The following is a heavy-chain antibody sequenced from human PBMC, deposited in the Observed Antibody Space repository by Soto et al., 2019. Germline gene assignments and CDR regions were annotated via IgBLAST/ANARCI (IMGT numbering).Heavy chain of an antibody. CDR3: ARVSGSYYYGMDV. CDR1: GGSISSSNW. CDR2: IYHSGST. D-gene: IGHD1-26*01. Sequence: QVQLQESGPGLVKPSGTLSLTCAVSGGSISSSNWWSWVRQPPGKGLEWIGAIYHSGSTNYNPSLKSRVTISVDKSKNQFSLTLSSVTAADTAVYYFARVSGSYYYGMDVWGQGTTVTVSS. V-gene: IGHV4-4*02. J-gene: IGHJ6*02.